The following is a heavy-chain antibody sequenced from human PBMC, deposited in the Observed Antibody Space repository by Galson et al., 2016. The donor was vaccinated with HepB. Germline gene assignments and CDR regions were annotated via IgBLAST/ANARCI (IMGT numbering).Heavy chain of an antibody. D-gene: IGHD3-3*01. CDR1: GYTFTSHY. CDR3: ARENYYEFWNDYRVGSHYYYCGLDV. V-gene: IGHV1-46*01. CDR2: INPSGAST. Sequence: SVKVSCKASGYTFTSHYFHWVRQAPGQGLEWMGIINPSGASTSYAQKFQGRATMTRDTSTSTVYMELSSLRSEDTAVFYCARENYYEFWNDYRVGSHYYYCGLDVWGQGTTVTVSS. J-gene: IGHJ6*02.